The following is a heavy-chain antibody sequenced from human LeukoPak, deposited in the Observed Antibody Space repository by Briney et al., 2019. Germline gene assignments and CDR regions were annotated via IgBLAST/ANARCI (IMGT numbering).Heavy chain of an antibody. Sequence: GGSLRLSCAASGFTFSSYAMSWVRQAPGKGLEWISAISGSGGSTYYVDSVKGRFTISRDNSKNTLYLQMNSLRAEDTAVYYCAKEVYYDILTGYSDGMDVWGQGTTVTVSS. CDR1: GFTFSSYA. CDR2: ISGSGGST. J-gene: IGHJ6*02. V-gene: IGHV3-23*01. CDR3: AKEVYYDILTGYSDGMDV. D-gene: IGHD3-9*01.